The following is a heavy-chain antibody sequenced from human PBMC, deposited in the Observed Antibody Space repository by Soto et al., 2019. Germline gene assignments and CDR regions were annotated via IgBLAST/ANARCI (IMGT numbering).Heavy chain of an antibody. CDR1: GGSFSGYY. CDR2: INHSGGT. Sequence: SETLSLTCAVYGGSFSGYYWSWIRQPPGKGLEWIGEINHSGGTNYNPSLKSRVTISVDTSKNQFSLRLSSVTAADTAVYYCARGGVVVVAATRWFDPWGQGTLVTVSS. D-gene: IGHD2-15*01. J-gene: IGHJ5*02. CDR3: ARGGVVVVAATRWFDP. V-gene: IGHV4-34*01.